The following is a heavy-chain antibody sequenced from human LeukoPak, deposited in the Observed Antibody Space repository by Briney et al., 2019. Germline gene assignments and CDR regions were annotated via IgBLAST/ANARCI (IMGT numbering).Heavy chain of an antibody. CDR2: INPNSGGT. J-gene: IGHJ4*02. CDR3: ARSRYSGYDRALDY. CDR1: GYTFTGYY. D-gene: IGHD5-12*01. Sequence: ASVKVSCKASGYTFTGYYMHWVRQAPGQGLEWMGWINPNSGGTNYAQKFQGRVTMTRDTSISTAHMELSRLRSDDTAVYYCARSRYSGYDRALDYWGQGTLVTVSS. V-gene: IGHV1-2*02.